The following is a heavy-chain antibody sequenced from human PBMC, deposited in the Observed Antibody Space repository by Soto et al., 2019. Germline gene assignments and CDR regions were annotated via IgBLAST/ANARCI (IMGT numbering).Heavy chain of an antibody. J-gene: IGHJ4*02. CDR2: IYYSGST. CDR1: GGSISSGDYY. CDR3: ARGGGYCSGGSCYYYFDY. V-gene: IGHV4-30-4*01. Sequence: QVQLQESGPGLVKPSQTLSLTCTVSGGSISSGDYYWSWIRQPQGKGLEWIGYIYYSGSTYYNPSLKSQVTISDDTSKIQVSLKLSSVTAADTAVYFCARGGGYCSGGSCYYYFDYWGQGTLVTVSS. D-gene: IGHD2-15*01.